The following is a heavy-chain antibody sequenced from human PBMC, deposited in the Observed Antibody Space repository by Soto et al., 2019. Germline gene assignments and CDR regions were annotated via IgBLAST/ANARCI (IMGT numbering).Heavy chain of an antibody. D-gene: IGHD5-18*01. CDR1: GXXXSTYG. V-gene: IGHV3-33*01. Sequence: QVQLVESGGGVVQPGKSLRLSCTASGXXXSTYGMHWVRQAPGKGLEWVAVIWYDGSNKYHGDSLKGRFTISRDNSKNTLYLQMNNLRAEDTAVYYCGRDGALGDTAVVDSWGQGTLVTVSS. CDR2: IWYDGSNK. J-gene: IGHJ4*02. CDR3: GRDGALGDTAVVDS.